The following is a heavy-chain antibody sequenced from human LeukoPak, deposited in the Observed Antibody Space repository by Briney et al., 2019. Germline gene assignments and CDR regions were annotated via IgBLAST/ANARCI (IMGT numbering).Heavy chain of an antibody. CDR1: GFTLSTYG. CDR2: IRFDGNSK. J-gene: IGHJ3*02. D-gene: IGHD3-22*01. V-gene: IGHV3-30*02. CDR3: AKDLSRGNYPIAFDI. Sequence: SGGSLRLSCAPSGFTLSTYGMHWVRQAPGKGLEWVAFIRFDGNSKFYGDSVKGRFSVSRDTSKNTLYLQMNSPRTEDTAVYYCAKDLSRGNYPIAFDIWGQGTMVTVSS.